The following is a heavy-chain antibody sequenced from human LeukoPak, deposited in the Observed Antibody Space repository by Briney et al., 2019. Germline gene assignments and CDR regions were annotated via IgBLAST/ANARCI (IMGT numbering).Heavy chain of an antibody. V-gene: IGHV1-8*01. Sequence: ASVKVSCKASGYTFTSYDINWVRQATGQGLEWMGWINPNSGNTGYAQKFQGRVTMTRNTSISTAYMELSSLRSEDTAVYYCARALGAPDYYFDYWGQGTLVTVSS. CDR3: ARALGAPDYYFDY. CDR2: INPNSGNT. CDR1: GYTFTSYD. J-gene: IGHJ4*02. D-gene: IGHD1-26*01.